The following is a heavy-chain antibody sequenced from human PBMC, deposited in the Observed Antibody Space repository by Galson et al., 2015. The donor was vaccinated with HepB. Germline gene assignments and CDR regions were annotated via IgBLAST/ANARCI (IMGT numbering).Heavy chain of an antibody. CDR2: INAGNGNT. J-gene: IGHJ5*02. CDR3: ARDRASGGWYSVGDYNWFDP. V-gene: IGHV1-3*01. CDR1: GYTFTSYY. D-gene: IGHD6-19*01. Sequence: SVKVSCKASGYTFTSYYMHWVRQAPGQRLEWMGWINAGNGNTKYSQKFQGRVTITRDTSASTAYMELSSLRSEDTAVYYCARDRASGGWYSVGDYNWFDPWGQGTLVTVSS.